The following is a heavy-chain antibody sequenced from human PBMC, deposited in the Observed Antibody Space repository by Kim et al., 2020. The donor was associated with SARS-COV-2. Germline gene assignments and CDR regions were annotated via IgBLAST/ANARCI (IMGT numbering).Heavy chain of an antibody. D-gene: IGHD6-19*01. Sequence: TNYNPSLKSRVTISVDKSKNQFSLKLSSVTAADTAVYYCAREGGWYGLDYWGQGTLVTVSS. CDR2: T. CDR3: AREGGWYGLDY. V-gene: IGHV4-4*02. J-gene: IGHJ4*02.